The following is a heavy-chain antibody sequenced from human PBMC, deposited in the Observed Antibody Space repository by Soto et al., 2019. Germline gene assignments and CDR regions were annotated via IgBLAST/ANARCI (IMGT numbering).Heavy chain of an antibody. D-gene: IGHD2-2*01. CDR2: IYSGGST. J-gene: IGHJ6*02. Sequence: SETLSLTCTISGGFVNSDTHSWSWIRQTPGKRLEWIGFIYSGGSTKNPSLRSRVTMSVDTSKNQFSLKLRSVIVADTAVYHCARFVRSCSATTCSTRADVWGQGITVTVSS. CDR1: GGFVNSDTHS. CDR3: ARFVRSCSATTCSTRADV. V-gene: IGHV4-61*01.